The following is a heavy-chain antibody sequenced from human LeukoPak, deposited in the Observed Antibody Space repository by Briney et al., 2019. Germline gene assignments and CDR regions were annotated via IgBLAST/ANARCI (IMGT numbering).Heavy chain of an antibody. D-gene: IGHD3-22*01. J-gene: IGHJ5*02. V-gene: IGHV3-23*01. CDR2: ISGSGGST. Sequence: GGSVRLSCAASGFTFSSYAMSWVRQDPGKGMEWVSAISGSGGSTYYADSVMVRFTIPRDNSKNTLYMQMNSLRAEDTGVYYCSKDSYDSSGYFLTCLTWGQGTLVTVSS. CDR1: GFTFSSYA. CDR3: SKDSYDSSGYFLTCLT.